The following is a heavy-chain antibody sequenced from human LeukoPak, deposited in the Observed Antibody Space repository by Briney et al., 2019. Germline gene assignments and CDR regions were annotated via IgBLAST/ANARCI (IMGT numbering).Heavy chain of an antibody. V-gene: IGHV4-59*08. CDR3: ARRITLVRGVYYNGMDV. CDR1: GGSISSYY. CDR2: IYYSGST. J-gene: IGHJ6*02. D-gene: IGHD3-10*01. Sequence: SETLSLTCTVSGGSISSYYWSWIRQPPGKGLEWIGYIYYSGSTNYNPSLKSRVTISVDTSKNQFSLRLTSVTAADTGVYYCARRITLVRGVYYNGMDVWGQGTTVTVS.